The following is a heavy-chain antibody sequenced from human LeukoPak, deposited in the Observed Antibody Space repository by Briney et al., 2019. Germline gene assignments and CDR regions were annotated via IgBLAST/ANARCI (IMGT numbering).Heavy chain of an antibody. CDR1: GFTFSSYA. Sequence: PGGSLRLSCAASGFTFSSYAMSWVRQAPGKGLEWASAISGSGGSTYYADSVKGRFTISRDNSKNTLYLQMNSLRAEDTAVYYCARDDDVWGSYRSPSDYWGQGTLVTVSS. V-gene: IGHV3-23*01. J-gene: IGHJ4*02. D-gene: IGHD3-16*02. CDR3: ARDDDVWGSYRSPSDY. CDR2: ISGSGGST.